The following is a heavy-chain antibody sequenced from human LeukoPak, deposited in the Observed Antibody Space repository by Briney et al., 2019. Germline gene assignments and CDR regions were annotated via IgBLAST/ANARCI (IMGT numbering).Heavy chain of an antibody. J-gene: IGHJ4*02. Sequence: GGSLRLSCAASGFTFSSYWMHWVRQAPGKGLVWVSRINSDGSSTSYADSVKGRFTISRDNAKNTLYLQMNSLRAEDTAVYYCARDLGYSYGSYYFDYWGQGTLVTVSS. CDR3: ARDLGYSYGSYYFDY. CDR1: GFTFSSYW. D-gene: IGHD5-18*01. CDR2: INSDGSST. V-gene: IGHV3-74*01.